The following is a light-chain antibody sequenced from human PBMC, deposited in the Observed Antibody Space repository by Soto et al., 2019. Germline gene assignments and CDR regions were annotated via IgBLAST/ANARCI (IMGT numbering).Light chain of an antibody. V-gene: IGKV3D-15*01. Sequence: EIVTLSCRASQSINSTSLIWCHLKRGLAPRLLICGASSWATSIPARFSGSGSGADFTLTISSLQSEDFAVYYCQQYNNWPPWTFGQGTKVDIK. CDR3: QQYNNWPPWT. CDR1: QSINST. J-gene: IGKJ1*01. CDR2: GAS.